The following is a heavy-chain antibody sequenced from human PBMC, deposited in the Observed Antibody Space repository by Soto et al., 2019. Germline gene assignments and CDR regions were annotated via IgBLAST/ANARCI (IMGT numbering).Heavy chain of an antibody. CDR1: GFSFSTSE. Sequence: EVQLVESGGGLVQPGGSLRLSCAASGFSFSTSEMNWVRQARGKGLEWISYISKSSVTTHYADSVKGRFTISRDNANNSLFLEMNSLRVEDTALYYCAPRKFGSFNIAAFEIWGQGTMVTVSS. CDR3: APRKFGSFNIAAFEI. D-gene: IGHD3-16*01. CDR2: ISKSSVTT. V-gene: IGHV3-48*03. J-gene: IGHJ3*02.